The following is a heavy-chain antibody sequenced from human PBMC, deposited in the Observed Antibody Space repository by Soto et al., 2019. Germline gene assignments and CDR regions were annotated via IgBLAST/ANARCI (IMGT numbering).Heavy chain of an antibody. V-gene: IGHV4-30-4*01. D-gene: IGHD6-19*01. CDR2: IYYSGST. J-gene: IGHJ4*02. CDR3: VGGHRIAVAGAFDY. CDR1: GGSISSGDYY. Sequence: PSETLSLTCTVSGGSISSGDYYWSWIRQPPGKGLGWIGYIYYSGSTYYNPSLKSRVTISVDTSKNQFSLKLSSVTAADTAVYYCVGGHRIAVAGAFDYWGQGTLVTVSS.